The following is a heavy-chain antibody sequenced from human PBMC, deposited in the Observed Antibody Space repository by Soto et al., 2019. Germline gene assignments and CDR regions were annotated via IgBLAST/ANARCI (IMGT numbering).Heavy chain of an antibody. Sequence: ASVKVSCKVSGYTLTELSMHWVRQAPGKGLEWMGGFDPEDGETIYAQKFQGRVTMTEDTSTDTAYMELSSLRSEDTAVYYCATRIGIQLWFNWFDPWGQGTLVTVSS. V-gene: IGHV1-24*01. CDR1: GYTLTELS. CDR3: ATRIGIQLWFNWFDP. J-gene: IGHJ5*02. D-gene: IGHD5-18*01. CDR2: FDPEDGET.